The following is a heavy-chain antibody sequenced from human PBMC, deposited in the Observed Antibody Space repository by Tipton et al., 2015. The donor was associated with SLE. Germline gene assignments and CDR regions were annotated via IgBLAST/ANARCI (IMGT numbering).Heavy chain of an antibody. D-gene: IGHD1-26*01. CDR1: GDSVSSNSAA. CDR2: TYQRSRWYN. J-gene: IGHJ4*02. CDR3: ARGVGARGYFDY. V-gene: IGHV6-1*01. Sequence: PGLVKPSQTLSLTCAISGDSVSSNSAAWNWIRQSPSRGLEWMGRTYQRSRWYNEYEVSVRSRITINPDTSKNQFSLQLNSVTPEDTAVYYCARGVGARGYFDYWGQGTLVTFSS.